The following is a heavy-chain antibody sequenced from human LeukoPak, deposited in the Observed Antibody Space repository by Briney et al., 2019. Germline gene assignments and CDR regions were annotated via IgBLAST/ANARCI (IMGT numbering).Heavy chain of an antibody. Sequence: AASVKVSCKPSGYTFSDHYMHWVRQAPGQGLEWMAWINPKNGGTTYAPKFQGRVTLTRDTSISTFYMELSRLPSDDTAVDYCAREGGGDFWSRDYYMDVWGKGTTVTVS. J-gene: IGHJ6*03. CDR3: AREGGGDFWSRDYYMDV. CDR1: GYTFSDHY. D-gene: IGHD3-3*01. V-gene: IGHV1-2*02. CDR2: INPKNGGT.